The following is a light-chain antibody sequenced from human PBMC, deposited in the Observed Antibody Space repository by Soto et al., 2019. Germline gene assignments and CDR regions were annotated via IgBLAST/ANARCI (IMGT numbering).Light chain of an antibody. CDR1: QSVSSN. Sequence: EIVMTQSPATLSVSPGERATLSSRASQSVSSNLAWYQQKPGQAPRLLIYGASTRATGIPARFSGSGYGTEFTLTISSLQSEDFAVYYCQQYNNWPPLTFGGGTKVEIK. CDR3: QQYNNWPPLT. J-gene: IGKJ4*01. V-gene: IGKV3-15*01. CDR2: GAS.